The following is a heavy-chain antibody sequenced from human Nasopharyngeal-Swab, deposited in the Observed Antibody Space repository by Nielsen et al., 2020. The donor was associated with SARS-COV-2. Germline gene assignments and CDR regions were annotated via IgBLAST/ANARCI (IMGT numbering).Heavy chain of an antibody. CDR3: VRGSGSWIIDF. Sequence: GSLRLSCAVSGGSISSSRYYWGWIRQPPGKGLEWIGSMFYTGRTYYNPSLRSRFSMSVETSQSLFSLKVNSVTAADAAVYYCVRGSGSWIIDFWGQGTLVTVSS. J-gene: IGHJ4*02. D-gene: IGHD3-10*01. CDR1: GGSISSSRYY. V-gene: IGHV4-39*01. CDR2: MFYTGRT.